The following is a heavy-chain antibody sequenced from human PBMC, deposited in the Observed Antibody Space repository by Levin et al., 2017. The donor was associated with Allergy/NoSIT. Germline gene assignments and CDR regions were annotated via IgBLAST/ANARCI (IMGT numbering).Heavy chain of an antibody. V-gene: IGHV1-69*04. Sequence: KISCKASGGTFSSYAISWVRQAPGQGLEWMGRIIPILGIANYAQKFQGRVTITADKSTSTAYMELSSLRSEDTAVYYCARSQVVVIENLYFQHWGQGTLVTVSS. D-gene: IGHD3-22*01. CDR1: GGTFSSYA. CDR3: ARSQVVVIENLYFQH. J-gene: IGHJ1*01. CDR2: IIPILGIA.